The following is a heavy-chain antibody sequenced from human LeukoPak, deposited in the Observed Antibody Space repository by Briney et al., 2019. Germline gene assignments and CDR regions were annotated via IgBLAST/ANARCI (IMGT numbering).Heavy chain of an antibody. V-gene: IGHV3-30*01. Sequence: GGSLRLSCAASGFTFSSYAMHWVRQAPGKGLEWVAVISYDGSNKYYADSVKGRFTISRDNSKNTLYLQMNSLRAEDTAVYHCARGRVVPAAIRTKSRGENSYYYYYMDVWGKGTTVTVSS. D-gene: IGHD2-2*01. CDR1: GFTFSSYA. CDR2: ISYDGSNK. J-gene: IGHJ6*03. CDR3: ARGRVVPAAIRTKSRGENSYYYYYMDV.